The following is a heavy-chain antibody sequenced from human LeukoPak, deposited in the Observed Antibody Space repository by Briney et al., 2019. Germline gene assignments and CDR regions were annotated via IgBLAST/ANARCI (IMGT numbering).Heavy chain of an antibody. CDR3: ARTLYSTSSLFDY. Sequence: PSETLSLTCTVSGGSISSYYWNWIRQPPGKGLEWLGHTYYSGNTDYNPSLKSRVTISVDTSKNQFSLNLSSVTAADTAVYYCARTLYSTSSLFDYWGQGTLVTVSS. CDR2: TYYSGNT. CDR1: GGSISSYY. V-gene: IGHV4-59*08. D-gene: IGHD6-6*01. J-gene: IGHJ4*02.